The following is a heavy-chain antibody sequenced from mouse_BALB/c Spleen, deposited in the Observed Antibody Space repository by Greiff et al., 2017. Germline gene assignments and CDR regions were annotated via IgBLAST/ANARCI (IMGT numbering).Heavy chain of an antibody. CDR2: IYPYNGGT. V-gene: IGHV1S29*02. CDR3: ARGGYGNYDYYAMDY. D-gene: IGHD2-10*02. Sequence: VQLQQSGPELVKPGASVKISCKASGYTFTDYNMHWVKQSHGKSLEWIGYIYPYNGGTGYNQKFKSKATLTVDNSSSTAYMELRSLTSEDSAVYYCARGGYGNYDYYAMDYWGQGTSVTVSS. CDR1: GYTFTDYN. J-gene: IGHJ4*01.